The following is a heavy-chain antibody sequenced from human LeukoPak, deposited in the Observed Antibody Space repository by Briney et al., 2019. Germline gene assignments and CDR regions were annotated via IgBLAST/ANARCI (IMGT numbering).Heavy chain of an antibody. CDR1: GGSFSGHY. Sequence: SETLSLTCAVYGGSFSGHYWSWIRQPPGKGLEWIAEINHSGSTNYNPSLKSRATISLDTSKNQFSLKLSSVTAADTAVYYCARSGSRSPPPLWGQGTLVTVSS. J-gene: IGHJ4*02. D-gene: IGHD6-13*01. V-gene: IGHV4-34*01. CDR3: ARSGSRSPPPL. CDR2: INHSGST.